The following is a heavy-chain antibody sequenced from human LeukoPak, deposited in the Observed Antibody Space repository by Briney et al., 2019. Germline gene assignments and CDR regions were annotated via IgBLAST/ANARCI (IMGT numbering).Heavy chain of an antibody. CDR3: ARGTIMDIVVVPAADWKYNWFDP. Sequence: ASVKVSCKASGYTFTSYYMHWVRQAPGQGLEWMGIINPSGGSTSYAQKFQGRVTVTRDTSTSTVYMELSSLRSEDTAVYYCARGTIMDIVVVPAADWKYNWFDPWGQGTLVTVSS. CDR1: GYTFTSYY. CDR2: INPSGGST. D-gene: IGHD2-2*03. J-gene: IGHJ5*02. V-gene: IGHV1-46*01.